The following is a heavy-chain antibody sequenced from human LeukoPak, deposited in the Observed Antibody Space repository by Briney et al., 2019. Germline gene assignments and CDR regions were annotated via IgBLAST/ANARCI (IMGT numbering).Heavy chain of an antibody. CDR2: IYRGGDT. J-gene: IGHJ4*02. V-gene: IGHV3-66*01. Sequence: GGSLRLSCAASGLTVSDNYMTWVRQGPEKGLEWVSVIYRGGDTYYGESVKGRFTISRDGSKNTLYLQMNSLRAEVTAVYYCARVIVGPTTTVDYLDYWGQGTLVTVSS. D-gene: IGHD1-26*01. CDR3: ARVIVGPTTTVDYLDY. CDR1: GLTVSDNY.